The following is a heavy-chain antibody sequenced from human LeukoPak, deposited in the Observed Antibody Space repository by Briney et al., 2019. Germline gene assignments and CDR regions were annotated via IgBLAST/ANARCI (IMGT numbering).Heavy chain of an antibody. D-gene: IGHD6-6*01. CDR1: GFTFSSYA. Sequence: GSLKLSCAASGFTFSSYAMHWVRQAPGKGLEWVAVISYDGSNKYYADSVKGRFTISRDNSKNTLYLQMNSLRAEDTAVYYCARDGSEGGSSSDYWGQGTLVTVSS. CDR2: ISYDGSNK. CDR3: ARDGSEGGSSSDY. V-gene: IGHV3-30-3*01. J-gene: IGHJ4*02.